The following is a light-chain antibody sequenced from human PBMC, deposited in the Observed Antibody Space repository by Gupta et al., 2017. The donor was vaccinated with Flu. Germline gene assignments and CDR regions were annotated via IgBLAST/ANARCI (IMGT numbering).Light chain of an antibody. CDR1: QSSSSF. J-gene: IGKJ1*01. CDR2: AAS. Sequence: DIQMTQSPSSLSASVGDGVTITCRASQSSSSFLNWYQQKPGKAPELLIYAASSLHSGVPSRFTGSGSGTDFTLTISSLQPEDFASYYCQQSDSIPWTFGQGTKVEIK. V-gene: IGKV1-39*01. CDR3: QQSDSIPWT.